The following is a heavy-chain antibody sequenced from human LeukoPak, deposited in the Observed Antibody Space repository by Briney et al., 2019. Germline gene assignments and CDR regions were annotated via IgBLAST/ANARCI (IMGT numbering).Heavy chain of an antibody. J-gene: IGHJ4*02. CDR1: GLTFSSYA. V-gene: IGHV3-23*01. CDR3: AKVGTGDLFRALDY. Sequence: PGGSLRLSCAASGLTFSSYAMSWVRQAPGKGLEWVSAISDGGGTTYYADSVQGRFTISRDYSKNTLFLQMNSLRADDTAVYYCAKVGTGDLFRALDYWGQGTLVTVSS. D-gene: IGHD1-14*01. CDR2: ISDGGGTT.